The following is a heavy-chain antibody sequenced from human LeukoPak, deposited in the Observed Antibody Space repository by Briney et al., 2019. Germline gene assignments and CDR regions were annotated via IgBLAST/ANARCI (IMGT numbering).Heavy chain of an antibody. J-gene: IGHJ4*02. CDR3: AKGTNWNYYFDY. V-gene: IGHV3-33*06. D-gene: IGHD1-7*01. CDR2: IWYDGSNK. Sequence: GGSLRLSCAASGFTFSSYGMHWVRQAPGKGLEWVAVIWYDGSNKYYADSVKGRFTISRDNSKNTLYLQMNSLRAEDTAVYYCAKGTNWNYYFDYWGQGTLVTVSS. CDR1: GFTFSSYG.